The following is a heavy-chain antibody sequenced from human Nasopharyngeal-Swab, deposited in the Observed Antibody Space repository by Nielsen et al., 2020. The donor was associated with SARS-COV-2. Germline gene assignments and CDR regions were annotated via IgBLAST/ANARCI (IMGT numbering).Heavy chain of an antibody. Sequence: SVKVSCKASGGTFSSYAISWVRQAPGQGLEWMGRIIPILGIANYAQKFQGRVTITADKSTSTAYMELSSLRSEDTVVYYCARGNEGAAAGTGYYYYGMDVWGQGTTVTVSS. J-gene: IGHJ6*02. CDR1: GGTFSSYA. CDR3: ARGNEGAAAGTGYYYYGMDV. D-gene: IGHD6-13*01. CDR2: IIPILGIA. V-gene: IGHV1-69*04.